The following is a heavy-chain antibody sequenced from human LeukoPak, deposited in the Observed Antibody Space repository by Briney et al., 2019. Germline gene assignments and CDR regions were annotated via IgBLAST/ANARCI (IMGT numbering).Heavy chain of an antibody. CDR1: GGSISSYY. V-gene: IGHV4-59*01. Sequence: SETLSLTCTVSGGSISSYYWSWIRQPPGKGLEWIGYIYYSGSTNYNPSLKSRVTISVDMSKNQLSLKLSSVTAADTAVYYCASSTIFGYYFDYWGQGTLVTVSS. CDR3: ASSTIFGYYFDY. J-gene: IGHJ4*02. D-gene: IGHD3-3*01. CDR2: IYYSGST.